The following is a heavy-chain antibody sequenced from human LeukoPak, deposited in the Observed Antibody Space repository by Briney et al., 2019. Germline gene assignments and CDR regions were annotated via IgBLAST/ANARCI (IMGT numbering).Heavy chain of an antibody. Sequence: PGGSLRLSCVASGFTLSDYWMSWVRQAPGKGLEWVANMNEDGTDKNYVDSVKGRFSISRDNSKDTVFLQMKSPRAEDMAIYYCAKDREYCTSTSCWSNTRFGIIDIWGQGTMVTVSS. CDR2: MNEDGTDK. CDR1: GFTLSDYW. CDR3: AKDREYCTSTSCWSNTRFGIIDI. J-gene: IGHJ3*02. V-gene: IGHV3-7*01. D-gene: IGHD2-2*01.